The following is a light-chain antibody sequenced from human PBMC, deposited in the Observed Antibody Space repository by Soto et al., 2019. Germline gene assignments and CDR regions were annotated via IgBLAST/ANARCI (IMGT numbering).Light chain of an antibody. CDR1: QSVSSSY. CDR2: GAS. V-gene: IGKV3-20*01. CDR3: QQYGSSLWT. Sequence: EIVLTQSPGTLSLSPGERATLSCRASQSVSSSYLAWYQQKPGQAPRLLIYGASSRATGIPDRFSGSESGTDFTLTISRLEPEDFAVYYWQQYGSSLWTFGQGTKVEIK. J-gene: IGKJ1*01.